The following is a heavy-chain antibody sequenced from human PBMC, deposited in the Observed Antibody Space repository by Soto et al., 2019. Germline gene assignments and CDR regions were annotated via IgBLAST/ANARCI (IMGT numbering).Heavy chain of an antibody. Sequence: SETLSLTCTVSGGSISSYYWSWIRQPPGKGLEWIGYIYYSGSTNYNPSLKSRVTISVDTSKNQFSLKLSSVTAADTAVYYCAGETGNHLYYYYCMDVWGQGTTVTVSS. CDR3: AGETGNHLYYYYCMDV. CDR1: GGSISSYY. CDR2: IYYSGST. V-gene: IGHV4-59*01. J-gene: IGHJ6*02.